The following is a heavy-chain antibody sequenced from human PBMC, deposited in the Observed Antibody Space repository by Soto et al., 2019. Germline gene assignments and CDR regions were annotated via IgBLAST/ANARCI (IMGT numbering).Heavy chain of an antibody. CDR2: ISGSGGST. CDR1: GFTFSSYA. J-gene: IGHJ6*02. CDR3: AKGGGDFWSGSPPYYGMDV. Sequence: GGFLRLSCAASGFTFSSYAMRWVRQAPGEGLEWVSSISGSGGSTYYADSVKGRFTLPRDNSKNALYLQMNSLRAEDAAVYYCAKGGGDFWSGSPPYYGMDVWGQGTTVTVSS. V-gene: IGHV3-23*01. D-gene: IGHD3-3*01.